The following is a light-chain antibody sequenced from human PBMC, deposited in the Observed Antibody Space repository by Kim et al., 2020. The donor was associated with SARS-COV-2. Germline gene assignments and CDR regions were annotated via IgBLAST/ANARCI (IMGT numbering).Light chain of an antibody. V-gene: IGKV4-1*01. J-gene: IGKJ4*01. Sequence: ATINCKSSQTVLYSSNNKNYLAWYQQKPGQPPKLLIYWALTRESGVPDRFSGSGSGTDFTLTISSLQAEDVAVYYCQQYYSTPPTFGGGTKVDIK. CDR1: QTVLYSSNNKNY. CDR2: WAL. CDR3: QQYYSTPPT.